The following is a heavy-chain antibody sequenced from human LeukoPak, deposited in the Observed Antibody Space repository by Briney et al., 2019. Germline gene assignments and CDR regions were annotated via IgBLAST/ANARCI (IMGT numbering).Heavy chain of an antibody. D-gene: IGHD3-22*01. Sequence: GGSLRLSCEASGFTFSRYWMHWVRQAPGKGLVWVSRIKSDGKTNYADSVKGRFTISRDNAKNTVSLQMDSLRAEDTGVFYCARAPSEVGGYYPEYFRHWGQGTLVTVSS. J-gene: IGHJ1*01. CDR2: IKSDGKT. CDR1: GFTFSRYW. V-gene: IGHV3-74*01. CDR3: ARAPSEVGGYYPEYFRH.